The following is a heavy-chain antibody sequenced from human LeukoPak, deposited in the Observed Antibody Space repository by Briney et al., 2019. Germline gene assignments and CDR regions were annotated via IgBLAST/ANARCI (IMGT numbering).Heavy chain of an antibody. D-gene: IGHD5-18*01. CDR3: ARGYVDTAGEDYFDY. CDR1: GFTFSSYD. V-gene: IGHV3-13*01. CDR2: IGTAGDT. J-gene: IGHJ4*02. Sequence: GRSLRLSCAASGFTFSSYDMHWVRQATGKGLEWVSAIGTAGDTYYPGAVKGRFTISRENAKNSLYLQMNSLRAGDTAVYYCARGYVDTAGEDYFDYWGQGTLVTVSS.